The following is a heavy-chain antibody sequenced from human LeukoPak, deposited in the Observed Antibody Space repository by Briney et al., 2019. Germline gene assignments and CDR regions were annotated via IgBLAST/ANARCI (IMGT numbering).Heavy chain of an antibody. D-gene: IGHD3-9*01. V-gene: IGHV3-33*01. Sequence: GGSLRLSCAASGFTFSSYGMHWVRQAPGRGLEGVAIIWYDGSNRYYADSVKGRFTISRDNSKNTLYLQMNSLRAEDTAVYYCARNWGDHFDWLHYYWGQGTLVTVSS. J-gene: IGHJ4*02. CDR2: IWYDGSNR. CDR3: ARNWGDHFDWLHYY. CDR1: GFTFSSYG.